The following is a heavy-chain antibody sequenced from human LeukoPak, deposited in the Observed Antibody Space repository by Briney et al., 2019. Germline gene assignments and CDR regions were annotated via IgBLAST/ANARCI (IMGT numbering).Heavy chain of an antibody. V-gene: IGHV4-59*01. CDR3: ARVDTAMVLQN. D-gene: IGHD5-18*01. CDR1: GGSINSYY. Sequence: PSETLSLTCTVSGGSINSYYWSWIRQPPGKGLEWIGYIYYSGSTNYNPSLKSRVTISVDTSKNQFSLKLSSVTAADTAVYYCARVDTAMVLQNWGQGTLVTVSS. J-gene: IGHJ1*01. CDR2: IYYSGST.